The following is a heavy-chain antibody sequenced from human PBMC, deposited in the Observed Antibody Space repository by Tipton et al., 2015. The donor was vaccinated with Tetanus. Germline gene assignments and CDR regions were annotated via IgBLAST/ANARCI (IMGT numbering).Heavy chain of an antibody. CDR2: ISNGNT. CDR1: RGPISSYY. V-gene: IGHV4-4*07. D-gene: IGHD5-24*01. Sequence: GLVKPSETLSLVCTVSRGPISSYYWSWIPQPAGKGLEWIGHISNGNTDYTPSIKSRVTLSVDTSANQFSMKLRSVTAADTAVYYCARGVTDGYNRRFDYWGQGTLVAVS. J-gene: IGHJ4*02. CDR3: ARGVTDGYNRRFDY.